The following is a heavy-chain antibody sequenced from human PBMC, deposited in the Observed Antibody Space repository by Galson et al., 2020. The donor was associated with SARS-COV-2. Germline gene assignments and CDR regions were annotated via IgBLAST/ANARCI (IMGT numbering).Heavy chain of an antibody. CDR3: AYIPGTRTMCGTVGTFDWDD. CDR2: IYWNDDR. Sequence: KLSGPTLVKPTQSLTLTCNFSGFSLTTTGVGVGWIRQSPGKALEWLALIYWNDDRRYSPSLETRLSIAKDTSKNQVVLRMTNMDPVDTGTYYCAYIPGTRTMCGTVGTFDWDDWGQGTLGTVSS. D-gene: IGHD3-3*01. V-gene: IGHV2-5*01. J-gene: IGHJ4*02. CDR1: GFSLTTTGVG.